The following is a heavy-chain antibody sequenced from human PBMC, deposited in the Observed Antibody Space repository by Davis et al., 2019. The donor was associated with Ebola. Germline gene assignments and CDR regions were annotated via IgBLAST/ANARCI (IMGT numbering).Heavy chain of an antibody. CDR3: ARTAMTSISDLGLGYNYFDP. CDR1: GGSFRGYF. Sequence: SETLSLTCAIYGGSFRGYFWSWIRQSPGKGMEWIGHINAGVTSYNPSLESRLTISMDTSKNQFYLRLDSVTAADTAVYYCARTAMTSISDLGLGYNYFDPWGQGSLVTVST. CDR2: INAGVT. V-gene: IGHV4-34*01. D-gene: IGHD2-21*02. J-gene: IGHJ5*02.